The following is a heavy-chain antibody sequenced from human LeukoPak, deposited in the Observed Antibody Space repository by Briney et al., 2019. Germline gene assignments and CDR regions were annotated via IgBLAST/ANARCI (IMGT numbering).Heavy chain of an antibody. CDR2: ISAYNGNT. CDR3: ARVATSGPYDI. J-gene: IGHJ3*02. D-gene: IGHD3-10*01. Sequence: GESLKISCKGSGYSFTSYGISWVRQAPGQGLEWMGWISAYNGNTNYAQKLQGRVTMTTDTSTSTAYMELRSLRSDDTAVYYCARVATSGPYDIWGQGTMVTVSS. CDR1: GYSFTSYG. V-gene: IGHV1-18*01.